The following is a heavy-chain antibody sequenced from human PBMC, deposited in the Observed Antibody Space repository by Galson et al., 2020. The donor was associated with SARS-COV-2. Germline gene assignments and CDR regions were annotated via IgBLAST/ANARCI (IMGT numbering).Heavy chain of an antibody. V-gene: IGHV3-30*18. D-gene: IGHD3-3*01. CDR3: AKDRVPWGLRITIFGVVSTPGMDV. CDR1: GFTFSSYG. Sequence: TGGSLRLSCTTSGFTFSSYGMHWVRQAPGKGLEWVAVISYDGSNKYYADSVKGRFTISRANSKNTLYLQMNSLRAEDTAVYYCAKDRVPWGLRITIFGVVSTPGMDVWGQGTTVTVSS. CDR2: ISYDGSNK. J-gene: IGHJ6*02.